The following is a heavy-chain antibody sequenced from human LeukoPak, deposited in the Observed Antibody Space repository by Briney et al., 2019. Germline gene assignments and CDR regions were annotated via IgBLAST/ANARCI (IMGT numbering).Heavy chain of an antibody. J-gene: IGHJ5*02. V-gene: IGHV4-61*02. CDR1: GGSISSGSYY. CDR3: ARKVAPAASGWFDP. D-gene: IGHD2-2*01. CDR2: IYTSGST. Sequence: PSQTLSLTCTVSGGSISSGSYYWSWIRQPAGKGLEWIGRIYTSGSTNYNPSLKSRVTISVDTSKNQFSLKLSSVTAADTAVYYCARKVAPAASGWFDPWGQGTLVTVSS.